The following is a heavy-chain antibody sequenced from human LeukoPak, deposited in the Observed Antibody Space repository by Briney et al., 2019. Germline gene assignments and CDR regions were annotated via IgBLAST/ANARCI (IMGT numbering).Heavy chain of an antibody. Sequence: SRPLSLTCTVPGGSISGYYWSWIRKPPGKGLEWVGYIFYSSSTNYNPSLKSRVTISVDTSKNQFSLKLSSVTAADTAVYYCARHRGGAVAGRYDYWGQGTLVTVSS. V-gene: IGHV4-59*08. D-gene: IGHD6-19*01. CDR2: IFYSSST. CDR3: ARHRGGAVAGRYDY. CDR1: GGSISGYY. J-gene: IGHJ4*02.